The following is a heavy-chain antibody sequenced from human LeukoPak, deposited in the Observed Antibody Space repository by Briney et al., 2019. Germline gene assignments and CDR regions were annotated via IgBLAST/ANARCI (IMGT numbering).Heavy chain of an antibody. CDR2: IIPIFGTA. CDR3: ARVLRFLRGMDV. V-gene: IGHV1-69*13. Sequence: GASVKVSCKASGGTFSSYAISWVRQAPGQGLEWMGGIIPIFGTANYAQKFQGRVTITADESTSTAYMELSSLRSEDTAVYYCARVLRFLRGMDVWGQGTTVTVSS. J-gene: IGHJ6*02. D-gene: IGHD3-3*01. CDR1: GGTFSSYA.